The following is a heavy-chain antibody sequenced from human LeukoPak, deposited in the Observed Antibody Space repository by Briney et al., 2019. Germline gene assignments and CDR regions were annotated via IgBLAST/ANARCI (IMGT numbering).Heavy chain of an antibody. CDR2: INPSGGST. J-gene: IGHJ4*02. CDR3: ATHITAVPY. Sequence: ASVKVSCKASGYTFTSYYMHWVRQAPGQGLEWMGIINPSGGSTSYAQKFQGRVTLTTDTSTSTAYMELRSLRSDDTAVYYCATHITAVPYWGQGTLVTVPS. CDR1: GYTFTSYY. D-gene: IGHD6-13*01. V-gene: IGHV1-46*01.